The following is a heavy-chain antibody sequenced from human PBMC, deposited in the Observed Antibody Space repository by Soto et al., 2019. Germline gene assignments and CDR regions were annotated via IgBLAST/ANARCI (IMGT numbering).Heavy chain of an antibody. Sequence: GGALRLSSAASGFTFCSYAMSWGRPAPGKGLEWVSAISGSGGSTYYADSVKGRFTISRDNSKNTLYLQMNSLRAEDTAVYYCAKTPGYSYGLYYFDYWGQGTLVTVSS. J-gene: IGHJ4*02. CDR3: AKTPGYSYGLYYFDY. CDR2: ISGSGGST. D-gene: IGHD5-18*01. CDR1: GFTFCSYA. V-gene: IGHV3-23*01.